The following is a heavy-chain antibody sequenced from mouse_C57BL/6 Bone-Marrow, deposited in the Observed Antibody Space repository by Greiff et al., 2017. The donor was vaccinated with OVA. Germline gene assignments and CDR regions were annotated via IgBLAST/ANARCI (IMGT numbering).Heavy chain of an antibody. V-gene: IGHV1-18*01. CDR2: INPNNGGT. D-gene: IGHD1-1*01. CDR1: GYTFTDYN. J-gene: IGHJ1*03. CDR3: ARATRYFDV. Sequence: DVKLQESGPELVKPGASVKIPCKASGYTFTDYNMDWVKQSHGKSLEWIGDINPNNGGTIYNQKFKGKATLTVDKSSSTAYMELRSLTSEDTAVYYCARATRYFDVWGTGTTVTVSS.